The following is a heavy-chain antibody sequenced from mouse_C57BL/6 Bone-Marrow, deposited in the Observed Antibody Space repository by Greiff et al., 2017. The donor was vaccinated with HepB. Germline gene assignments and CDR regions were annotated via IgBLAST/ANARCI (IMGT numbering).Heavy chain of an antibody. J-gene: IGHJ2*01. D-gene: IGHD1-1*01. CDR2: IYPGSGST. CDR3: ASLYYYGSSWWYFDY. V-gene: IGHV1-55*01. CDR1: GYTFTSYW. Sequence: QVHVKQPGAELVKPGASVKMSCKASGYTFTSYWITWVKQRPGQGLEWIGDIYPGSGSTNYNEKFKSKATLTVDTSSSTAYMQHSSLTSEDSAVYYWASLYYYGSSWWYFDYWGQGTTLTVSS.